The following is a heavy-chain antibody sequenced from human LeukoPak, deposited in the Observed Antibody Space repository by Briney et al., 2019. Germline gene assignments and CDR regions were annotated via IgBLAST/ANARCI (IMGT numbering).Heavy chain of an antibody. J-gene: IGHJ6*02. CDR2: ISVRAGTI. D-gene: IGHD3-22*01. V-gene: IGHV3-48*03. Sequence: GGSLRLSCAAPGSTFSSYSMNWVRQAPGKGLEWIAYISVRAGTIYYGDSAEGRFTISRDDAKNSLYLQMNGLRVEDTAIYYCAKDFPHYYEVPHGMDVWGQGTAVTV. CDR3: AKDFPHYYEVPHGMDV. CDR1: GSTFSSYS.